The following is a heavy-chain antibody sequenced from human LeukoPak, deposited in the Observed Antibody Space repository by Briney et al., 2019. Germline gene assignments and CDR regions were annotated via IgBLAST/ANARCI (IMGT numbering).Heavy chain of an antibody. CDR2: IRYDGSNK. CDR3: AKDLYCSGGSCYSSYMDV. D-gene: IGHD2-15*01. V-gene: IGHV3-30*02. J-gene: IGHJ6*03. CDR1: GVTFSSYG. Sequence: PGGSLRLSCAASGVTFSSYGMHWVRQAPGKGQEWVAFIRYDGSNKYYADSVKGRFTISRDNSKNTLYLQMNSLRAEDTAVYYCAKDLYCSGGSCYSSYMDVWGKGTTVTVSS.